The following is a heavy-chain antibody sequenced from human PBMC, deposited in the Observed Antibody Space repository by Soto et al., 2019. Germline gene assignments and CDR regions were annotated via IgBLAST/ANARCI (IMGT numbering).Heavy chain of an antibody. V-gene: IGHV3-74*01. CDR2: IDGVGTGT. CDR3: TTALEY. J-gene: IGHJ1*01. Sequence: WVSLRLSCAPSGFTFTNYWMHWVRQVQGKGLVWVSRIDGVGTGTTYSDSVRGRFTIYRDNAENTLYLQMNSLRAEDTAVYYFTTALEYWGKGTPVIVSS. CDR1: GFTFTNYW.